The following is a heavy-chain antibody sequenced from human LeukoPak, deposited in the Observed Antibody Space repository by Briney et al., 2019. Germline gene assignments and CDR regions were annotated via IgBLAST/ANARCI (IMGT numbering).Heavy chain of an antibody. Sequence: ASVKVSCKASGYTFTGYYMHWVRQAPGQGLEWMGWINPNSGGTNYAQKFQGRVTMTRDTSISTAYMELSRLRSDDTAVYYCARSRGYCSGGSCYSYYYGMDVWGQGTTVTVSS. J-gene: IGHJ6*02. V-gene: IGHV1-2*02. CDR1: GYTFTGYY. CDR2: INPNSGGT. D-gene: IGHD2-15*01. CDR3: ARSRGYCSGGSCYSYYYGMDV.